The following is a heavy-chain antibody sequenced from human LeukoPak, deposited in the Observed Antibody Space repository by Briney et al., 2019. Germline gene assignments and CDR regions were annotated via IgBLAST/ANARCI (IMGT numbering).Heavy chain of an antibody. D-gene: IGHD2-15*01. CDR3: AKGSYCSGGSCFFDY. CDR2: ISGSGGST. V-gene: IGHV3-23*01. CDR1: GFTSSSYA. J-gene: IGHJ4*02. Sequence: GGSLRLSCAASGFTSSSYAMSWVRQAPGKGLEWVSAISGSGGSTYYADSVKGRFTISRDNSKNTLYLQMNSLRAEDTAVYYCAKGSYCSGGSCFFDYWGQGTLVTVSS.